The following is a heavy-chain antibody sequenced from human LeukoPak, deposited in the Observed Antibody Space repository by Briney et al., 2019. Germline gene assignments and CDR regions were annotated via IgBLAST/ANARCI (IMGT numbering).Heavy chain of an antibody. CDR2: IKPDGSGQ. D-gene: IGHD3-10*01. CDR1: GFTFSPYW. J-gene: IGHJ4*02. Sequence: GGSLRLSCAASGFTFSPYWVTWVRQAPGKGLEWVANIKPDGSGQYYVDSVKDRFTISRDNAKNSLYLQMNSLRAEDTAVYYCARVGLLWFGELLGFDYWGQGTLVTVSS. V-gene: IGHV3-7*01. CDR3: ARVGLLWFGELLGFDY.